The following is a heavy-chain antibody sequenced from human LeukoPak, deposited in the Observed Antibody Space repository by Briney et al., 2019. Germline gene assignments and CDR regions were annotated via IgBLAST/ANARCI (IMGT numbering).Heavy chain of an antibody. CDR3: ARGKYYYDSNSSYRYFDP. Sequence: SETLSLTCTVSGGSISSSSYYWGWIRQPPGKGLEWIGSLYYTGITYHNPSLKSRVTISVDTSKNQFSLKLSSVTAADTAVYYCARGKYYYDSNSSYRYFDPWGQGTLVTVSS. CDR1: GGSISSSSYY. J-gene: IGHJ5*02. CDR2: LYYTGIT. V-gene: IGHV4-39*01. D-gene: IGHD3-22*01.